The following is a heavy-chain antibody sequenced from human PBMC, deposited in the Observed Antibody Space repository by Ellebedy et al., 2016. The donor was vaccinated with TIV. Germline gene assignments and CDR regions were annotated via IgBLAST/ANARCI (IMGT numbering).Heavy chain of an antibody. V-gene: IGHV3-23*01. J-gene: IGHJ4*02. Sequence: GESLKISCAASGFTFSRYGMSWVRQAPGKGLEWVSSISNSGGNTLSADSVKGRFTTSRDNSKNTLYLQMNSLRAEDTAVYYCAKDLIPASGTELDYWGQGTLVTVSS. D-gene: IGHD6-13*01. CDR3: AKDLIPASGTELDY. CDR1: GFTFSRYG. CDR2: ISNSGGNT.